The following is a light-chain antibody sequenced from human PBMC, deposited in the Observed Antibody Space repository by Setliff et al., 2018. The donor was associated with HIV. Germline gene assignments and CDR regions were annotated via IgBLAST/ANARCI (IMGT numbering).Light chain of an antibody. CDR2: AVS. Sequence: QSVLTQPASVSGSPGQSITISGTGTSSDVVDYNYVSWYQQYPGKAPKLMIYAVSNRPSGVSNRFSGSKSGNTASLTISGLQAEDEADYYCSSYTSSSTLFGGGTKVTVL. CDR3: SSYTSSSTL. V-gene: IGLV2-14*03. CDR1: SSDVVDYNY. J-gene: IGLJ2*01.